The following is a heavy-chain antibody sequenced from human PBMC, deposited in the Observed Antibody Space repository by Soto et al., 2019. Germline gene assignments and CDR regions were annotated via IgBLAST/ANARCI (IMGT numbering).Heavy chain of an antibody. D-gene: IGHD6-19*01. J-gene: IGHJ4*02. CDR2: IYYSGST. V-gene: IGHV4-31*03. CDR1: GGSISSGGYY. CDR3: ARTRFKRSGWDSFDY. Sequence: PSETLSLTCTVSGGSISSGGYYWSWIRQHPGKGLEWIGYIYYSGSTYYNPSLKSRVTISVDTSKNQFSLKLSSVTAADTAVYYCARTRFKRSGWDSFDYWGQGTLVTVSS.